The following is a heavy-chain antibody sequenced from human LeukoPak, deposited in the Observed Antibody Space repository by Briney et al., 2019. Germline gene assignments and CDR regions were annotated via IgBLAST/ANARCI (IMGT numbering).Heavy chain of an antibody. CDR1: GFTFSSYS. CDR2: ISSSSSYI. CDR3: AREAYYYDSSGYSRGYYYYGMDV. D-gene: IGHD3-22*01. Sequence: GGSLRLSCAASGFTFSSYSMTWVRQAPGKGLEWVSSISSSSSYIYYADSVKGRFTISRDNAKNSLYLQMNSLRAEDTAVYYCAREAYYYDSSGYSRGYYYYGMDVWGQGTTVTVSS. J-gene: IGHJ6*02. V-gene: IGHV3-21*01.